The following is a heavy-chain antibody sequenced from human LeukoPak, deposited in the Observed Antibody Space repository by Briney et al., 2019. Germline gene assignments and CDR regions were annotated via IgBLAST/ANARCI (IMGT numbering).Heavy chain of an antibody. J-gene: IGHJ4*02. V-gene: IGHV4-39*07. Sequence: SETLSLTCTVSGGSISSSSYYWGWIRQPPGKGLEWIGSIYYSGSTYYNPSLKSRVTISVDTSKNHFSLKLSSVTAADTAVYYCARAERGWLTENYFDYWGQGTLVTVSS. CDR3: ARAERGWLTENYFDY. CDR2: IYYSGST. CDR1: GGSISSSSYY. D-gene: IGHD6-19*01.